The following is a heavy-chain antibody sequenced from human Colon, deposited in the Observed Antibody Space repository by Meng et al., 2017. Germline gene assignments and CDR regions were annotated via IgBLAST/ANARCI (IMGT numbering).Heavy chain of an antibody. CDR1: GFTFRGSW. CDR2: TNSDGSSN. V-gene: IGHV3-74*01. D-gene: IGHD3-9*01. Sequence: EEQLVESGGGLGHPGGSLRLSCVASGFTFRGSWMHWVRQAQGKGLRWVARTNSDGSSNFFADSVKGRFTISRDNAKSTLYLEMNSLRIEDTAMYFCAREFDARGTSWGQGVLVTVSS. CDR3: AREFDARGTS. J-gene: IGHJ5*02.